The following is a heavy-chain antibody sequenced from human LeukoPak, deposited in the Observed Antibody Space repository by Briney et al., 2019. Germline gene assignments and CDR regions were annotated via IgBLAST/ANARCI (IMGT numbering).Heavy chain of an antibody. D-gene: IGHD2-21*01. CDR3: ARGGGPESIAPHSFDY. CDR1: GGTFSSYA. J-gene: IGHJ4*02. V-gene: IGHV1-69*01. Sequence: ASVKVPCKASGGTFSSYAIGWVRQAPGQGLEWMGGIIPIFGTANYAQKFQGRVTITADESTSTAYMELSSLRSEDTAVYYCARGGGPESIAPHSFDYWGQGTLVTVSS. CDR2: IIPIFGTA.